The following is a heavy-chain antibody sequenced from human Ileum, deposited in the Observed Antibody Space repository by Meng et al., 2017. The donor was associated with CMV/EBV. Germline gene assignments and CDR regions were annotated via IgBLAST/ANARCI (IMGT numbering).Heavy chain of an antibody. CDR3: ARDLTNKWFYY. CDR2: IYVSVST. D-gene: IGHD1-26*01. Sequence: GHLQESGPGLGKPSGTLSLTGSVSGGSMSGYYWGWIRQPAGKGLEWIGRIYVSVSTDYNPSLKSRATMSVDTSKKQFSLRLTSVTAADTAVYFCARDLTNKWFYYWGQGTLVTVSS. V-gene: IGHV4-4*07. CDR1: GGSMSGYY. J-gene: IGHJ4*02.